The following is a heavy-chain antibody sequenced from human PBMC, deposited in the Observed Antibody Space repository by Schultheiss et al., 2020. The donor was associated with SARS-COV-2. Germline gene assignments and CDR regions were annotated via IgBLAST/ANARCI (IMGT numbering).Heavy chain of an antibody. V-gene: IGHV4-34*01. CDR1: GGSFSGYY. CDR2: INHSGST. CDR3: ARAIKIFYCSGGSCYSDWFDP. D-gene: IGHD2-15*01. J-gene: IGHJ5*02. Sequence: ETLSLTCAVYGGSFSGYYWSWIRQPPGKGLEWIGEINHSGSTNYNPSLKSRVTISVDTSKNQFSLKLSSVTAADTAVYYCARAIKIFYCSGGSCYSDWFDPWGQGTLVTVSS.